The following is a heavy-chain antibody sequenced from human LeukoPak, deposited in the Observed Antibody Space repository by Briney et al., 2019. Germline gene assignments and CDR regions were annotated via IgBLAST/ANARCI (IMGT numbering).Heavy chain of an antibody. J-gene: IGHJ4*02. CDR1: GFTFSSYS. V-gene: IGHV3-23*01. CDR3: AKYLSGFFDY. D-gene: IGHD3-22*01. Sequence: PGGSLRLSCAASGFTFSSYSMNWVRQAPGKGLEWVSRISASGGSTYYADSVKGRFTISRDNSKNTLYLQMNSLRAEDTAVYYCAKYLSGFFDYWGQGTLVTVSS. CDR2: ISASGGST.